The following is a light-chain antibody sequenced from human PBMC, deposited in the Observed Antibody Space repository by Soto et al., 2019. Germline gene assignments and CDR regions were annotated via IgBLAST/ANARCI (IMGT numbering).Light chain of an antibody. CDR3: QQYDSSPWT. Sequence: ENVLTQSPGTLALSPGERATLSFRASQSVSSSFLAWYQQKPGQSPRLLIYCASTRATGIPARFSGSGSGTDFTLTISRLEPEDFAVYYCQQYDSSPWTFGQATMVEFK. V-gene: IGKV3-20*01. J-gene: IGKJ1*01. CDR2: CAS. CDR1: QSVSSSF.